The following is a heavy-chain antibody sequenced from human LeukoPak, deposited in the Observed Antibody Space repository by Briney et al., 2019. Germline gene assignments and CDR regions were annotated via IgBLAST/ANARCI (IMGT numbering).Heavy chain of an antibody. J-gene: IGHJ6*03. Sequence: SETLSLTCTVSGGSISSYYWSWIRQPPGKGLEWIGYIYYSWSTNYNPSLKSRVTISVDTSKKQFSLKLTSVTVADTAVYYCARETSQKGAHYMDVWGKGTTVTISS. V-gene: IGHV4-59*01. CDR2: IYYSWST. CDR1: GGSISSYY. CDR3: ARETSQKGAHYMDV. D-gene: IGHD3-16*01.